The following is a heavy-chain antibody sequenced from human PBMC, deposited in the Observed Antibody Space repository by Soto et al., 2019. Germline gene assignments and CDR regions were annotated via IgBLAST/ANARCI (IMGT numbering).Heavy chain of an antibody. V-gene: IGHV1-58*01. CDR1: GFTFTSSA. CDR2: IVVGSGNT. Sequence: EASVKVSCKASGFTFTSSAVQWVRQARGQRLEWIGWIVVGSGNTNYAQKFQERVTITRDMSTSTAYMELSSLRSEDTAVYYCAAGHTGDYYYYGMDVWGQGTTVTVSS. CDR3: AAGHTGDYYYYGMDV. D-gene: IGHD2-2*02. J-gene: IGHJ6*02.